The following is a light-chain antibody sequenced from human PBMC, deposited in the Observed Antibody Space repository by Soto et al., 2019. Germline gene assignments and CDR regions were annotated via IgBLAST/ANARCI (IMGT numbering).Light chain of an antibody. Sequence: QSALTQPASVSGSPGQSITISCTGTSSDVGGYNYVSWYQQHPGTAPKLMIYDVTYRPSGVSNRFSGSKSGNTASLTISGLQAEDDAHYFCSSYSSTSTRVFGGGTQLTVL. CDR1: SSDVGGYNY. CDR2: DVT. V-gene: IGLV2-14*03. J-gene: IGLJ3*02. CDR3: SSYSSTSTRV.